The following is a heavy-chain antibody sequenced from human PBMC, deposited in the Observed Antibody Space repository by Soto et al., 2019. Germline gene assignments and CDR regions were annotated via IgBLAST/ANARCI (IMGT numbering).Heavy chain of an antibody. CDR2: IWFDGNNK. V-gene: IGHV3-33*01. CDR3: ARTDSSGYRFDY. CDR1: GFTFSSYG. D-gene: IGHD3-22*01. Sequence: QVRLVESGGGVVQPGRSLRLSCAASGFTFSSYGMHWVRQAPGKGLEWVAVIWFDGNNKYYADSVKGRFTISRDNSKNTLYLQMNSLRAEDTAVYYCARTDSSGYRFDYWGQGTLVTVSS. J-gene: IGHJ4*02.